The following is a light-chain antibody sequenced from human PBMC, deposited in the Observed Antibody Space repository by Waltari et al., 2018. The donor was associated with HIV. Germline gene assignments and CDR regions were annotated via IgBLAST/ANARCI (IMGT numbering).Light chain of an antibody. J-gene: IGLJ1*01. CDR1: STDVGAYNY. CDR2: DLI. CDR3: CSSAGRYIFV. Sequence: QSALTQSRSVSGSPGQSITISCTGTSTDVGAYNYVSWYQQHPGRAPRLLIFDLIKRPPGVPDRFSGSKSGNTASLTISGLQAEDEADYYCCSSAGRYIFVFGTGTKVTVL. V-gene: IGLV2-11*01.